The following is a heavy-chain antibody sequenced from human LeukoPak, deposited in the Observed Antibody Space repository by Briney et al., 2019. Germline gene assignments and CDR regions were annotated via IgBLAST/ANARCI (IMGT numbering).Heavy chain of an antibody. CDR3: ARRRLGVNHGFDI. D-gene: IGHD6-25*01. CDR2: IYPGDSDT. CDR1: GYSFTSYW. J-gene: IGHJ3*02. V-gene: IGHV5-51*01. Sequence: GESLKISCKGSGYSFTSYWIGWVRQMPGKGLEWMGIIYPGDSDTRYSPSFQGQVTISADKSISTAYLQWSSLRASDTAMYYWARRRLGVNHGFDIWGQGTMVTVSS.